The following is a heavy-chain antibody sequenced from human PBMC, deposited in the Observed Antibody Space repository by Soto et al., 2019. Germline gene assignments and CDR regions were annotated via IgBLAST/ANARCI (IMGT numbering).Heavy chain of an antibody. CDR3: ANMAYICYYMDV. CDR2: VYYSGST. J-gene: IGHJ6*03. D-gene: IGHD3-10*01. CDR1: GGSISSDY. V-gene: IGHV4-59*08. Sequence: PSETLSLTCTVSGGSISSDYWTWIRQPPGKGLEWIGYVYYSGSTKYNPSLKSRVTMSVDTSKSQFSLKLSSVTAADTAVYYCANMAYICYYMDVWGKGTTVTVPS.